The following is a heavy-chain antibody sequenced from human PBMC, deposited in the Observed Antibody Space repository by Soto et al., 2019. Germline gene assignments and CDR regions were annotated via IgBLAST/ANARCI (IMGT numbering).Heavy chain of an antibody. CDR2: TYYRSKWYN. Sequence: SQTLSLTCTISEESISSNSAAWNWIRQSPSRGLEWLGRTYYRSKWYNDYAVSVKSRITINPNTSKSQFSLQLNSVTPEDTAVYYCARSAYDILTDNWFDPWGQGTLVTVSS. CDR3: ARSAYDILTDNWFDP. V-gene: IGHV6-1*01. CDR1: EESISSNSAA. D-gene: IGHD3-9*01. J-gene: IGHJ5*02.